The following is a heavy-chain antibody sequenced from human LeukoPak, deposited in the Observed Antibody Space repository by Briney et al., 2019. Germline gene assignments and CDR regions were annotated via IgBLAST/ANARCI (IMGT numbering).Heavy chain of an antibody. CDR1: GLTFSSYA. V-gene: IGHV3-23*01. Sequence: GGSLRLSCAASGLTFSSYAMSWVRQAPGTGLEWVSTITSSGGSTYYADSVKGRFTISRDNSKNTLFLQMNSLRAEDTAVYYCAKEPDYGDYFDYWGQGTLVTVSS. CDR2: ITSSGGST. D-gene: IGHD4-17*01. J-gene: IGHJ4*02. CDR3: AKEPDYGDYFDY.